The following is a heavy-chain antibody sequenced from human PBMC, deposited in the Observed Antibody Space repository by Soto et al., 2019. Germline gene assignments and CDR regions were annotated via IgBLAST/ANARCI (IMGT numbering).Heavy chain of an antibody. CDR3: ARRGITGTHRGYYYYGMDV. CDR2: IYYSGST. J-gene: IGHJ6*02. Sequence: SETLSLTCTFSCGSISSSSYYWGWIRQPPGKGLEWIGSIYYSGSTYYNPSLKSRVTISVDTSKNQFSLKLSSVTAADTAVYYCARRGITGTHRGYYYYGMDVWGQGTTVTVSS. V-gene: IGHV4-39*01. CDR1: CGSISSSSYY. D-gene: IGHD1-20*01.